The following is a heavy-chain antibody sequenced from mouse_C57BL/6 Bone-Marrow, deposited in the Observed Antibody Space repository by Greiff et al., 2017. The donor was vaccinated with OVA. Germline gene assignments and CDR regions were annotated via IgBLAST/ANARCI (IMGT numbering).Heavy chain of an antibody. V-gene: IGHV14-3*01. CDR2: IDPANGNT. Sequence: EVQLHQSVAELVRPGASVKLSCTASGFNIKNTYMHRVKQRPEQGLEWIGRIDPANGNTKYAPKFQGKATITADTSSNTAYLQLSSLTSEDTAIYYCAYSNYVFYAMDYWGQGTSVTVSS. CDR3: AYSNYVFYAMDY. J-gene: IGHJ4*01. CDR1: GFNIKNTY. D-gene: IGHD2-5*01.